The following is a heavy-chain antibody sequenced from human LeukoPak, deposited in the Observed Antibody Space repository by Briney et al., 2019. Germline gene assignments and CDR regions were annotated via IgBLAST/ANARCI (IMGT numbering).Heavy chain of an antibody. J-gene: IGHJ4*02. Sequence: SETLSLTCTVSGASISSYCWSWIRQPPGKGLEWIGYIYYSGSTNYNPSLKSRVTISVDMSKNQLSLKLSSVTAADTAVYYCAGAYVYSGSYDIDYWGQGTLVTVSS. D-gene: IGHD3-10*01. CDR2: IYYSGST. V-gene: IGHV4-59*01. CDR3: AGAYVYSGSYDIDY. CDR1: GASISSYC.